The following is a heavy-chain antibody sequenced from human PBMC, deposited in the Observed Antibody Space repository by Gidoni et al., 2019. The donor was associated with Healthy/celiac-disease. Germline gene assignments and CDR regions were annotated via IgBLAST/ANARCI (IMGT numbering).Heavy chain of an antibody. CDR3: AKDYYDSSS. J-gene: IGHJ4*02. CDR2: ISGSGGST. D-gene: IGHD3-22*01. CDR1: GFTFSSYA. Sequence: EVQLLESGGGLVQTGGSLRPACAASGFTFSSYAMSWVRQAPGKGLEWVSAISGSGGSTYYADSVKGRFTISRNNSKNTLYLQMNSLRAEDTAVYYCAKDYYDSSSGGQGTLVTVSS. V-gene: IGHV3-23*01.